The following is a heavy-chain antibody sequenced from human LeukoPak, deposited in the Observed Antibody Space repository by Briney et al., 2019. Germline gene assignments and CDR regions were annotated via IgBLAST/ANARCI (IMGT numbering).Heavy chain of an antibody. Sequence: GGSLRLSCTVSGFTVSNNYMSWVRQAPGKGLEWVSIIYSGGTTYYADSVKGRFTISSHASENTLYLQMNSLRTEDTVLYYCARGLQQQLGWFDPWGQGTLVTVSS. CDR2: IYSGGTT. V-gene: IGHV3-53*04. D-gene: IGHD6-13*01. J-gene: IGHJ5*02. CDR1: GFTVSNNY. CDR3: ARGLQQQLGWFDP.